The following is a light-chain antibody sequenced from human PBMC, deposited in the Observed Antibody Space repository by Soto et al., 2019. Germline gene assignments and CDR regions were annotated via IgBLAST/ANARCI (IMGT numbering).Light chain of an antibody. CDR2: NTT. CDR3: ALYVGRGTVV. Sequence: QAVVTQEPSFSVSPGGTVILTCGLTSGSVSTSYYPSWYQQSPGLAPRTLIYNTTTPSSGVPDRFSGSILGNKAALTSTGAQSDDESDYLCALYVGRGTVVFGGGTKVTVL. CDR1: SGSVSTSYY. V-gene: IGLV8-61*01. J-gene: IGLJ2*01.